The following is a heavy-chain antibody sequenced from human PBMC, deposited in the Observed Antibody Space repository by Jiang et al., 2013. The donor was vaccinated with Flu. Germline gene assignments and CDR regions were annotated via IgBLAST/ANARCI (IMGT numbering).Heavy chain of an antibody. D-gene: IGHD6-19*01. Sequence: KPTQTLTLTCTFSGFSLSTSGMCVSWIRQPPGKALEWLARIDWDDDKYYSTSLKTRLTISKDTSKNQVVLTMTNMDPVDTATYYCARRTYSSGYFDYWGQGTLVTVSS. CDR3: ARRTYSSGYFDY. J-gene: IGHJ4*02. CDR2: IDWDDDK. V-gene: IGHV2-70*11. CDR1: GFSLSTSGMC.